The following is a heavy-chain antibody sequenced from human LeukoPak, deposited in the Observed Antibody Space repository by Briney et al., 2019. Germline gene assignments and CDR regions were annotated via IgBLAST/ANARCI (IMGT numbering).Heavy chain of an antibody. J-gene: IGHJ6*03. CDR2: INPNSGGT. Sequence: GASVKVSCKASGYTFTGCYMHWVRQAPGQGLEWMGWINPNSGGTNYAQNFQGRVTMTRDTSISTAYMELSRLRSDDTAVYYCARDPSWELPFYYYYMDVWGKGTTVTISS. CDR3: ARDPSWELPFYYYYMDV. D-gene: IGHD1-26*01. CDR1: GYTFTGCY. V-gene: IGHV1-2*02.